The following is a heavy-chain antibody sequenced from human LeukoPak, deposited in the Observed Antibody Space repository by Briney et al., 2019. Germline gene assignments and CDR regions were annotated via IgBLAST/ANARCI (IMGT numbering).Heavy chain of an antibody. D-gene: IGHD3-3*01. V-gene: IGHV3-23*01. Sequence: GGSLRLSCAASGFTFSSSAMSWVRQVPGKGLEWVSGISASGGSTSYADSVRGRFTISRDNSKNTLYVQMNSLRDEDTAVYYCAKKSLWSGPFDYWGQGTLVTVSS. CDR2: ISASGGST. CDR1: GFTFSSSA. J-gene: IGHJ4*02. CDR3: AKKSLWSGPFDY.